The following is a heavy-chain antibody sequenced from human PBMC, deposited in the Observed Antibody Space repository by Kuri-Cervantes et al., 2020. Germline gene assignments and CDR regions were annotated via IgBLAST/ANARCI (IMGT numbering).Heavy chain of an antibody. J-gene: IGHJ6*02. D-gene: IGHD5-24*01. CDR1: GYTFTSYG. V-gene: IGHV1-8*02. CDR3: ARLAMRWYGPAYYYYYGMDV. CDR2: MNPNSGNT. Sequence: ASVKVSCKASGYTFTSYGISWVRQAPEQGLEWMGWMNPNSGNTGYAQKFQGRVTMTRNTSISTAYMELSSLRSEDTAVYYCARLAMRWYGPAYYYYYGMDVWGQGTTVTVSS.